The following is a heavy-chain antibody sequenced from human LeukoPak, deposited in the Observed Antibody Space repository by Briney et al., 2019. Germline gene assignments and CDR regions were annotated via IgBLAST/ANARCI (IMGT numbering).Heavy chain of an antibody. CDR3: AKALYGGHDY. D-gene: IGHD4-23*01. V-gene: IGHV3-23*01. CDR2: LSGNGNTI. J-gene: IGHJ4*02. Sequence: GGSLRLSCAASGFTFSTYAMSWVRQAPGKGLECVSALSGNGNTIYYAGSVKGRFTISRDNSKNTLSLQMNSLRAEDTAVYYCAKALYGGHDYWGQGTLVTVSS. CDR1: GFTFSTYA.